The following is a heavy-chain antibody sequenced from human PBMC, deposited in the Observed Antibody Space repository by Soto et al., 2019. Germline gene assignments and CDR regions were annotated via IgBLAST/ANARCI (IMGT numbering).Heavy chain of an antibody. CDR3: ARVFGYYYGMDV. CDR1: GCTVRSKY. J-gene: IGHJ6*02. D-gene: IGHD3-16*01. CDR2: IQSGGRT. V-gene: IGHV3-53*01. Sequence: GSERLSFADSGCTVRSKYSSWVRQAPGKGLEWVSLIQSGGRTYYADSVKGRFTISRDNSKNTLYLQMNSLRAEDTAVYYCARVFGYYYGMDVWGQGTTVTVSS.